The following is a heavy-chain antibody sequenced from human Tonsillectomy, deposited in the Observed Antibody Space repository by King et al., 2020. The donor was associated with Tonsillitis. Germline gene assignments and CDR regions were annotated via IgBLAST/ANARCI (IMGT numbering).Heavy chain of an antibody. J-gene: IGHJ4*02. Sequence: VQLVESGGGLVQPGGSLRLSCAASGFTFSTDAMHWVRQAPGKGLEYVSAISNDGGTTYYANSVKGRFTISRDNSKNTLCLQMGSLRADDMAVYYCARVGGGMFGVAYDYWGQGTLVTVSS. CDR1: GFTFSTDA. D-gene: IGHD3-3*01. V-gene: IGHV3-64*01. CDR3: ARVGGGMFGVAYDY. CDR2: ISNDGGTT.